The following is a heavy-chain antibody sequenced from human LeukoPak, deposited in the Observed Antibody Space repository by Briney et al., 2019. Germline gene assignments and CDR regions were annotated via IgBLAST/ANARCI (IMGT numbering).Heavy chain of an antibody. Sequence: GGSLRLSCAASGFTFSYYSMNWVRQAPGKGLEWISYSNTDGTKSYSEFQGSRFTISRDNAENSLYLQMNSLRDEDTAVYFCVRDRDSAFDFWDQGTMATVTS. CDR1: GFTFSYYS. V-gene: IGHV3-48*02. CDR3: VRDRDSAFDF. CDR2: SNTDGTK. J-gene: IGHJ3*01.